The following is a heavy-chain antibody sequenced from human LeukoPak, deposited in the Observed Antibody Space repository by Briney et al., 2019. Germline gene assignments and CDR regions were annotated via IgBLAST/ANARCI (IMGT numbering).Heavy chain of an antibody. Sequence: SETLSLTCTVSGGSISSHYWSWIRQPPGKGLEWIGYIYYSGSTNYNPSLKSRVTISVDTSKNQFSLKLSSVTAADTAVYSFASGLGRSLNCSTPWGRETLVTASS. V-gene: IGHV4-59*11. CDR1: GGSISSHY. CDR3: ASGLGRSLNCSTP. J-gene: IGHJ5*02. D-gene: IGHD3-10*01. CDR2: IYYSGST.